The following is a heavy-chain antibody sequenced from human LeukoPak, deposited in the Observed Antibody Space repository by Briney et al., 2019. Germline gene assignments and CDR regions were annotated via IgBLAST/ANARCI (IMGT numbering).Heavy chain of an antibody. CDR2: IWYDRSGK. CDR1: GFTFSHYT. Sequence: PGGSLRLSCAASGFTFSHYTMHWVRQAPGKGLEWVAVIWYDRSGKYYADSVKGRFSISRDNSKNTLYLQMSSLRDEDTAVYYCARAALGARGIGGGLDIWGQGTVVTVSS. V-gene: IGHV3-33*01. D-gene: IGHD2-15*01. J-gene: IGHJ3*02. CDR3: ARAALGARGIGGGLDI.